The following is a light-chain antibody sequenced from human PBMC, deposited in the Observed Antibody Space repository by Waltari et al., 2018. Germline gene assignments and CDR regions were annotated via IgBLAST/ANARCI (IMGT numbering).Light chain of an antibody. CDR1: QSIGSN. CDR2: GAS. J-gene: IGKJ1*01. Sequence: DIVMTQSPATLSVSPGERATLSCRASQSIGSNLAWYQHKPGQAPRFLIYGASPRATGIPVRFSGSGSGTEFTLTISSLQSADFAVYFCQQYNNWPETFGQGTKVEIK. CDR3: QQYNNWPET. V-gene: IGKV3-15*01.